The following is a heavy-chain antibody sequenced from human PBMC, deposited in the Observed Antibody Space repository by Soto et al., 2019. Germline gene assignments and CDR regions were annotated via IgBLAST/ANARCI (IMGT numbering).Heavy chain of an antibody. CDR3: AKCHDILTGYLDGMDV. D-gene: IGHD3-9*01. CDR2: ISYDGSNK. CDR1: GFTFSSYG. V-gene: IGHV3-30*18. J-gene: IGHJ6*02. Sequence: GGSLRLSCAASGFTFSSYGMHWVRQAPGKGLEWVAVISYDGSNKYYADSVRGRFTISRDNSKNTLYLQMNSLRAEDTAVYYCAKCHDILTGYLDGMDVWGQGTTVTVSS.